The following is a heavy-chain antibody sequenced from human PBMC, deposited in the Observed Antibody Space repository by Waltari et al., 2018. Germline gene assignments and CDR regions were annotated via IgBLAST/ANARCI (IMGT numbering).Heavy chain of an antibody. CDR3: ARGVGAMWPFDY. J-gene: IGHJ4*02. CDR1: GFTFSSYS. V-gene: IGHV3-48*02. D-gene: IGHD1-26*01. Sequence: EVQLVESGGGLVQPGGSMRLPCAASGFTFSSYSMTWVSQAPGKGLEWFSYISSSSSTIYYADSVKGRFTISRDNAKNSLYLQMNSLRDEDTAVYYCARGVGAMWPFDYWGQGTLVTVSS. CDR2: ISSSSSTI.